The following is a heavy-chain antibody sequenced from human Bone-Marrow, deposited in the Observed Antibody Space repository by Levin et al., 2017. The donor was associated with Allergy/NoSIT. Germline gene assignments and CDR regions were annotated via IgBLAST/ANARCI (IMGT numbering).Heavy chain of an antibody. J-gene: IGHJ4*02. CDR2: IVPMFETT. D-gene: IGHD1-26*01. CDR1: GGTFNSDS. V-gene: IGHV1-69*06. CDR3: ARGFMGGSLDD. Sequence: PGESLKISCKASGGTFNSDSITWVRQVPGQGLEWMGSIVPMFETTNYAQNFEGRATIAADKSTNTVYIDVRSLRSEDTAVYYCARGFMGGSLDDWGQGTQVTVSA.